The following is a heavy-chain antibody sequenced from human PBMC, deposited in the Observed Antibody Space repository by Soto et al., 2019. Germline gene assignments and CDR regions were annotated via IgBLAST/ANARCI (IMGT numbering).Heavy chain of an antibody. J-gene: IGHJ5*02. V-gene: IGHV1-2*04. CDR3: ARDADMGDTLGYCSGGSCWPNWFDP. D-gene: IGHD2-15*01. CDR1: GYTFTGYY. Sequence: ASVKVSCKVSGYTFTGYYMHWVRQAPGQGLEWMGWINPNSGGTNYAQKFQGWVTMTRDTSISTAYMELSRLRSDDTAVYYCARDADMGDTLGYCSGGSCWPNWFDPWGQGTLVTVSS. CDR2: INPNSGGT.